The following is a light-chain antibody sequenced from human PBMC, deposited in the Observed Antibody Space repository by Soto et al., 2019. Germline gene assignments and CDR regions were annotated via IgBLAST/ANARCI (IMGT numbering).Light chain of an antibody. CDR3: QQYYGPPYT. V-gene: IGKV4-1*01. Sequence: DIVLTQSPDSLAVSLGERATINCKSSQSILYNSNNKNYLAWYQQNPGQPPKLLFYWASIRESGVPDRFSGSGSGPDFTLNISSLQAEDVAVYYCQQYYGPPYTFGQGTKLEI. CDR1: QSILYNSNNKNY. CDR2: WAS. J-gene: IGKJ2*01.